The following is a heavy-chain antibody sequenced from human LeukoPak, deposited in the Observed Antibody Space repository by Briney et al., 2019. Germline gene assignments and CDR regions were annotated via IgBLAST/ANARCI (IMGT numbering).Heavy chain of an antibody. CDR2: ISYDGGNK. V-gene: IGHV3-30*04. J-gene: IGHJ6*02. D-gene: IGHD3-10*01. CDR1: GFSFSSYA. Sequence: GGSLRLSCAASGFSFSSYAIHWVRQAPGKGLQWVALISYDGGNKDYANFVKGRFTISRDNSKNTLYLQMNSLRAEDTAVYYCARVRVRAVLITYYYYSMDVWGQGTTVTVSS. CDR3: ARVRVRAVLITYYYYSMDV.